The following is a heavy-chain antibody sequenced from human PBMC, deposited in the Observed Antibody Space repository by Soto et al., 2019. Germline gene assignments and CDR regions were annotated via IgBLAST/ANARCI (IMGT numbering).Heavy chain of an antibody. J-gene: IGHJ4*02. Sequence: PGGSLRLSCAASGFSFSSYGMHWVRQAPGKGLEWVAVISYDGNNKYYADSVKGRFTISRDNSKNTLYLQMNSLRAEDTAVYYCAKEGEDTVMVLFDYWGQGTLVTVSS. V-gene: IGHV3-30*18. CDR3: AKEGEDTVMVLFDY. CDR2: ISYDGNNK. CDR1: GFSFSSYG. D-gene: IGHD5-18*01.